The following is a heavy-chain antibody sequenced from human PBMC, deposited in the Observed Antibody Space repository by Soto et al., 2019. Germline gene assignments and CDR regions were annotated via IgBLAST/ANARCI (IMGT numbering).Heavy chain of an antibody. CDR1: GYTFTSYY. CDR2: INPSGGST. D-gene: IGHD4-4*01. CDR3: ARIGPTVTNYYGMDV. V-gene: IGHV1-46*01. Sequence: ASVKVSCKASGYTFTSYYMHWVRQAPGQGLEWMGIINPSGGSTSYAQKFQGRVTMTRDPSTSTVYMELSSLRSEDTAVYYCARIGPTVTNYYGMDVWGQGTTVTVSS. J-gene: IGHJ6*02.